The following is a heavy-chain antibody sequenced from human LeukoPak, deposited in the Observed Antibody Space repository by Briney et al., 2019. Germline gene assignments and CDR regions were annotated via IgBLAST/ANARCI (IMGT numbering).Heavy chain of an antibody. V-gene: IGHV1-24*01. J-gene: IGHJ4*02. CDR3: ARGDYGDYEYYFDY. CDR1: GYTLTELS. CDR2: FDPEDGET. D-gene: IGHD4-17*01. Sequence: ASVKVSCKVSGYTLTELSMHWVRQAPGKGLEWMGGFDPEDGETIYAQKFQGRVTMTEDTSTDTAYMELSRLRSDDTAVYYCARGDYGDYEYYFDYWGQGTLVTVSS.